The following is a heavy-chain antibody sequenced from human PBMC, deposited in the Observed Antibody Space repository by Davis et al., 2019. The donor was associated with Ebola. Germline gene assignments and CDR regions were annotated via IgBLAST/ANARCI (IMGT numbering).Heavy chain of an antibody. CDR2: IYHSGST. J-gene: IGHJ5*02. CDR1: GGSFSGYY. Sequence: PSETLSLTCAVYGGSFSGYYWSWIRQPPGKGLEWIGEIYHSGSTNYNPSLKSRVTISVDTSKNQFSLKLNSVTAADSAVYYCARGISYSPVRLNWFDPWGQGTLVTVSS. D-gene: IGHD2-8*01. CDR3: ARGISYSPVRLNWFDP. V-gene: IGHV4-34*01.